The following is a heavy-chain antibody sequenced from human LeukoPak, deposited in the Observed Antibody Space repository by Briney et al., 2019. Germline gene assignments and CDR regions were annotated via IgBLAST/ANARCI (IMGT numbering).Heavy chain of an antibody. J-gene: IGHJ4*02. CDR1: GGSISSGGYY. Sequence: SETLSLTCTVSGGSISSGGYYWSWIRQPPGKGLEWIGYIYHSGSTYYNPSLKSRVTISVDRSKNQFSLKLSSVTAADTAVYYCARDKRQQLLPFDYWGQGTLVTVSS. V-gene: IGHV4-30-2*01. CDR2: IYHSGST. D-gene: IGHD6-13*01. CDR3: ARDKRQQLLPFDY.